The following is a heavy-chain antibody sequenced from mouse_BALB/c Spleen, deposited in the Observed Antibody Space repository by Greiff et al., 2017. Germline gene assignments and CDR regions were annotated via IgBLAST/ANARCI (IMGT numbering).Heavy chain of an antibody. CDR2: ISSGGST. Sequence: EVQLVESGGGLVKPGGSLKLSCAASGFTFSSYAMSWVRQTPEKRLEWVASISSGGSTYYPDSVKGRFTISRDNARNILYLQMSSLRSEDTAMYYCAREGDLRLRFSYAMDYWGQGTSVTVSS. CDR1: GFTFSSYA. D-gene: IGHD1-2*01. J-gene: IGHJ4*01. V-gene: IGHV5-6-5*01. CDR3: AREGDLRLRFSYAMDY.